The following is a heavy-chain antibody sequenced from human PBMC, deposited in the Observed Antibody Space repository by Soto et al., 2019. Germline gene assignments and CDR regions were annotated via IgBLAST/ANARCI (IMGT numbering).Heavy chain of an antibody. Sequence: EVQLVESGGGLVQPGGSLRLSCAASGSTVSSNYMSWVRQAPGKGLEWVSVIYSGGSTYYADSVKGRFTISRDNSKNTLYLQMNSLRAEDTAVYYCARKIEYSSSSAAFDIWGQGTMVTVSS. CDR2: IYSGGST. CDR1: GSTVSSNY. J-gene: IGHJ3*02. CDR3: ARKIEYSSSSAAFDI. D-gene: IGHD6-6*01. V-gene: IGHV3-66*01.